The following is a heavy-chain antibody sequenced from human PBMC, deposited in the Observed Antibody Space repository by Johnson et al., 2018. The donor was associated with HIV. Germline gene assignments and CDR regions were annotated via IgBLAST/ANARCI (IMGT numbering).Heavy chain of an antibody. CDR2: LTPSGGGT. CDR3: ARNRRGIYSSGWYGGAFDI. V-gene: IGHV3-23*04. J-gene: IGHJ3*02. D-gene: IGHD6-19*01. CDR1: GFTFSTYA. Sequence: VQLVESGGGVVQPGRSLRLSCAASGFTFSTYAMSWVRQAPGKGPEWVSALTPSGGGTYYADSVKGRFTISRDNSKNTLYLQMNSLRAEDTAVYYCARNRRGIYSSGWYGGAFDIWGQGTMVSVSS.